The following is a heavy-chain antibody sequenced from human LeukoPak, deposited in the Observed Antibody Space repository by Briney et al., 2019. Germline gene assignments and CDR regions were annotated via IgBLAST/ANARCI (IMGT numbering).Heavy chain of an antibody. D-gene: IGHD1/OR15-1a*01. CDR3: STVEHF. V-gene: IGHV3-74*01. CDR1: GLTLSGYW. J-gene: IGHJ4*02. CDR2: IDSDGSGT. Sequence: GGSLRLSCSTSGLTLSGYWMHWVRQIPGKGLVWVSRIDSDGSGTSYADSVKGRFTISRDDVKNMLYLQMNSLRVEDTGLYYCSTVEHFWGQGTLVTVSS.